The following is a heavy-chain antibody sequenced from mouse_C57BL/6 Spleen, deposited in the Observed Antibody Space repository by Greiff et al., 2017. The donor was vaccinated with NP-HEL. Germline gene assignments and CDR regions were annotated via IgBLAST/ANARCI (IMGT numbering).Heavy chain of an antibody. V-gene: IGHV1-82*01. CDR1: GYAFSSSW. Sequence: QVQLQQSGPELVKPGASVKISCKASGYAFSSSWMNWVKQRPGKGLEWIGRIYPGDGYTNYNGKFKGKATLTADKSSSTAYMQLSSLTSEDSAVYFCARSINWDNYWGQGTTLTVSS. D-gene: IGHD4-1*01. CDR3: ARSINWDNY. J-gene: IGHJ2*01. CDR2: IYPGDGYT.